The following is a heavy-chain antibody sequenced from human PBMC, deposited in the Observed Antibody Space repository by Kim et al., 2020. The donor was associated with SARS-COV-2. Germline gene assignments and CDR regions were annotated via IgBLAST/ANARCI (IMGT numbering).Heavy chain of an antibody. D-gene: IGHD3-3*01. V-gene: IGHV4-39*01. J-gene: IGHJ5*02. CDR3: ARKEGVGNWFDP. Sequence: YYNPSRKSRVTISVDTSKNQFSLKLSSVTAADTAVYYCARKEGVGNWFDPWGQGTLVTVSS.